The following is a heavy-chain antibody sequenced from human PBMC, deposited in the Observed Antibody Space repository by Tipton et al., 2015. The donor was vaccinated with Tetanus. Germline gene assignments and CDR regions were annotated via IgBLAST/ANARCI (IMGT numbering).Heavy chain of an antibody. CDR3: ARGGNEYGDPPDY. D-gene: IGHD4-17*01. V-gene: IGHV4-30-2*01. CDR1: GASISSIYS. Sequence: TLSLTCAVSGASISSIYSWSWIRQPPGKGLEWIGYVFRSGSADYNPSLKSRVNISLDRSENQISLMLNSVTAADTAVYYCARGGNEYGDPPDYWGRGTLVTVSS. J-gene: IGHJ4*02. CDR2: VFRSGSA.